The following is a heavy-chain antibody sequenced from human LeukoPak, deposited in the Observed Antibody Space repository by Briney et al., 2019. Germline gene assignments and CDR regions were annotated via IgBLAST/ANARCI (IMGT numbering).Heavy chain of an antibody. J-gene: IGHJ4*02. Sequence: KSSETLSLTCTVSGGSISSGGYYWSWIRQHPGKGLEWIGYIYYSGSTYYNPSLKSRVTISVDTSKNQFSLKLSSVTAADTAVYYCARGGNYYDSSGYYLFDYWGQGTLVTVSS. D-gene: IGHD3-22*01. CDR1: GGSISSGGYY. CDR3: ARGGNYYDSSGYYLFDY. V-gene: IGHV4-31*03. CDR2: IYYSGST.